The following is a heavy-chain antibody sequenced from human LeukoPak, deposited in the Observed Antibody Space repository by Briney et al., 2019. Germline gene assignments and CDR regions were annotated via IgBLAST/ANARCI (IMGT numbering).Heavy chain of an antibody. CDR2: IYPGDSDT. CDR3: ARPGGFRIGSGPPNAFDI. D-gene: IGHD2-15*01. V-gene: IGHV5-51*01. J-gene: IGHJ3*02. Sequence: GESLKISCKGSGYSFTSYWIGWVRQMPGKGLEWMGIIYPGDSDTRYSPSFQGQVTISADKSIRTAYLQWSSLKALDAAMDYCARPGGFRIGSGPPNAFDIWGQGTMVTVSS. CDR1: GYSFTSYW.